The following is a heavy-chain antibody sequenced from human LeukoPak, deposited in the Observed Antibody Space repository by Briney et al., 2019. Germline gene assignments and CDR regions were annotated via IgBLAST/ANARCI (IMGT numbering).Heavy chain of an antibody. J-gene: IGHJ4*02. V-gene: IGHV3-20*01. D-gene: IGHD2-8*01. CDR2: INWNGRFT. CDR3: ARNGGVYGTRTLFYFDY. Sequence: GRSLRLSCAASGFTFDDYGMSWVRQVPGKGLEWVSGINWNGRFTSYADSVKGRFTISRDNAKNSLFLQLNTLRAEDAALYHCARNGGVYGTRTLFYFDYWGQGSLVTVSS. CDR1: GFTFDDYG.